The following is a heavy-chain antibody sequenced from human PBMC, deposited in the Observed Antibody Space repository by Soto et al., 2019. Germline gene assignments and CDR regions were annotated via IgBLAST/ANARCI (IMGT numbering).Heavy chain of an antibody. CDR2: IDPSDSYT. V-gene: IGHV5-10-1*01. CDR3: ARLGSSWSHNWFDP. D-gene: IGHD6-13*01. Sequence: AESLKISCKGSGYSFTSYWISLVRQMPGKGLEWMGRIDPSDSYTNYSPSFQGHVTISAGKSISTAYLQWSSLKASDTAMYYCARLGSSWSHNWFDPWGQGTLVTVSS. CDR1: GYSFTSYW. J-gene: IGHJ5*02.